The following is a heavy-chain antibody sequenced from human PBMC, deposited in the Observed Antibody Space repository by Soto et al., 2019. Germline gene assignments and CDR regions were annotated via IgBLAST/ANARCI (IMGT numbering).Heavy chain of an antibody. CDR2: IDNNGVT. D-gene: IGHD2-15*01. CDR1: GGSVYSNGHY. CDR3: GKILVGATGHTDADS. Sequence: SETLSLTCIVAGGSVYSNGHYWGWIRQPPGKGLEWIGSIDNNGVTNYNSSLKSRVTISRDTSKNQFSLRLTSVTAADTAVYYCGKILVGATGHTDADSWGPGTLVTVSS. J-gene: IGHJ4*02. V-gene: IGHV4-39*01.